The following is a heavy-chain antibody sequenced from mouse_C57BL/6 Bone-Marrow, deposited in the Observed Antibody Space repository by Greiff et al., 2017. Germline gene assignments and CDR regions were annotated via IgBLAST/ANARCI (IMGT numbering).Heavy chain of an antibody. CDR1: GFSLTSYG. J-gene: IGHJ3*01. CDR3: AKRYHGNFEGFAY. V-gene: IGHV2-9*01. D-gene: IGHD2-1*01. CDR2: IWGGGST. Sequence: VMLVESGPGLVAPSQSLSITCTVSGFSLTSYGVDWVRQPPGQGLEWLGVIWGGGSTNYYSALMSRLSIRKDNSKIQVFLKMNSLQTDDTAMYYCAKRYHGNFEGFAYWGQGTLVTVSA.